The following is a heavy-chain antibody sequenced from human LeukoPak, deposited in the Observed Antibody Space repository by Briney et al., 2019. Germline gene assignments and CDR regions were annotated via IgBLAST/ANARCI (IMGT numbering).Heavy chain of an antibody. J-gene: IGHJ4*02. CDR1: GGSISSYY. CDR3: ARGYCSGGTCYRTFFDY. Sequence: SETLSLICTVSGGSISSYYWSWIRQPPGKGLEWIGYVSYSGSTNYNSTLMSRVTISVDTSKNQFSLKLSAVTAADTAVYYCARGYCSGGTCYRTFFDYWGREPWSPSPQ. V-gene: IGHV4-59*01. D-gene: IGHD2-15*01. CDR2: VSYSGST.